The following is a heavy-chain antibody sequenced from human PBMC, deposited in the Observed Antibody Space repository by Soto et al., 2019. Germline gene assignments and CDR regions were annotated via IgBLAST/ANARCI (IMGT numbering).Heavy chain of an antibody. V-gene: IGHV3-7*03. CDR3: SRENWFQDY. J-gene: IGHJ4*02. Sequence: GGSLRLSCAASGFTFSTYYMTWVRQAPGKGLEWVASIKNDGSEQYYVDSVKGRFTISRDNAKNSLYLQMNSLRAGDTALYYCSRENWFQDYWGQGTRVTVSS. CDR2: IKNDGSEQ. CDR1: GFTFSTYY. D-gene: IGHD3-10*01.